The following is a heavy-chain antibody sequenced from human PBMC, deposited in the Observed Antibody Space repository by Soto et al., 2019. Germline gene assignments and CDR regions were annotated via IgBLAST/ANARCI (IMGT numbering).Heavy chain of an antibody. CDR3: ARENYYALDY. D-gene: IGHD3-10*01. Sequence: PSETLSLTCTVSSGSISSYNWNWVRQPPGKGLEWIGFINYSGSTHYNPSLKSRVTISLDTSKNQFSLKLNSVTAADTAEYYCARENYYALDYWGPGTLVTVSS. CDR2: INYSGST. CDR1: SGSISSYN. V-gene: IGHV4-59*01. J-gene: IGHJ4*02.